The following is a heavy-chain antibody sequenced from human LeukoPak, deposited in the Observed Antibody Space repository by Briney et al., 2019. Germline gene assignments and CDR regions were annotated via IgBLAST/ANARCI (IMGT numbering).Heavy chain of an antibody. Sequence: SETLSLTCAVYGGSFSGYYWSWIRQPPGKGLGWIGYIFDRGTTNYNPSLESRVTISAEASKNQVSLKVKSVTAADTAVYYCARGGRSRGSMSFYYMDVWGKGATVTVSS. J-gene: IGHJ6*03. CDR1: GGSFSGYY. CDR3: ARGGRSRGSMSFYYMDV. D-gene: IGHD3-10*01. CDR2: IFDRGTT. V-gene: IGHV4-59*01.